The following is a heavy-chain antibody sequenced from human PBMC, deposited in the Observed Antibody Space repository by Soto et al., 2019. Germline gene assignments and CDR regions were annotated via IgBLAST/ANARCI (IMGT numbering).Heavy chain of an antibody. D-gene: IGHD2-2*02. CDR3: SIEYCISTSCYRDY. Sequence: QVQLVQSGAEVKKPESSVKVSCKASGGTFSSYTISWVRQAPGQGLEWMGRIIPILGIANYAQKFQGRVTITADKSTSTAYMELSSLTSEDTAVYYCSIEYCISTSCYRDYWGQGPLVTVSS. CDR2: IIPILGIA. CDR1: GGTFSSYT. V-gene: IGHV1-69*02. J-gene: IGHJ4*02.